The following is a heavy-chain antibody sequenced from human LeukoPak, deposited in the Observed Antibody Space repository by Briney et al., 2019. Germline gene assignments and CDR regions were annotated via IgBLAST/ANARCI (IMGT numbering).Heavy chain of an antibody. CDR1: GYTFTSYD. Sequence: ASVKVSCKASGYTFTSYDINWVRQATGQGLEWMGWMNPNSGNTGYAQKFQGRDTMTRNTSISTAYMELSSLRSEDTAVYYCARVEGSSSWYAYNWFDPWGQGTLVTVSS. J-gene: IGHJ5*02. CDR2: MNPNSGNT. CDR3: ARVEGSSSWYAYNWFDP. V-gene: IGHV1-8*01. D-gene: IGHD6-13*01.